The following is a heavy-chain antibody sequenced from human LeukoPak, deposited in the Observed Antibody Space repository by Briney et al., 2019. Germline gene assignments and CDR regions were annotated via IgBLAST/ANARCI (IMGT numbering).Heavy chain of an antibody. CDR1: GFTFSSYS. V-gene: IGHV3-23*01. J-gene: IGHJ4*02. CDR2: LSANGGST. D-gene: IGHD6-19*01. CDR3: AKVASTGLLKTLVDY. Sequence: GGSLRLSCAASGFTFSSYSMNWVRQAPGKGLEWVSGLSANGGSTYYADSVKGRFTISRQNSESQLYLQMNSLRADDTAVYYCAKVASTGLLKTLVDYWGQGTLVTVSS.